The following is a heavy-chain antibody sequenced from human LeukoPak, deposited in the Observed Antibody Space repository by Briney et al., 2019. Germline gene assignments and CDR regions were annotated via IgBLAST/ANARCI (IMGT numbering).Heavy chain of an antibody. CDR1: GGSIISSNYY. CDR2: IYQSGSGSS. CDR3: ASTLRFLPYRRFDY. D-gene: IGHD3-3*01. J-gene: IGHJ4*02. V-gene: IGHV4-39*01. Sequence: SETLSLTCSVSGGSIISSNYYWCWIRQPPGKGLEWIGSIYQSGSGSSYYNPSLKSRVTIFGDTSKNQFFLRLSSVTAADTAVYYCASTLRFLPYRRFDYWGQGTLVTVPS.